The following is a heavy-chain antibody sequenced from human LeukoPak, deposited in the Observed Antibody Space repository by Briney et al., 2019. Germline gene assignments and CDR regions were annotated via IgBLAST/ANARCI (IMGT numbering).Heavy chain of an antibody. CDR3: ARSKSWYSTDAFGI. D-gene: IGHD2-15*01. V-gene: IGHV3-74*03. CDR1: GFTFSSHW. CDR2: INGDGSNT. Sequence: GGSLRLSCAASGFTFSSHWMHWVRQAPGKGLVWVSRINGDGSNTTYADSVKGRFTISRDNAKNTLYLQMNSLRAEDTAVYHCARSKSWYSTDAFGIWGQGTMVTISS. J-gene: IGHJ3*02.